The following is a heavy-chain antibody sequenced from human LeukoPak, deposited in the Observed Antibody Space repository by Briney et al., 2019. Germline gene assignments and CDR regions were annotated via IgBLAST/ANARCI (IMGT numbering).Heavy chain of an antibody. V-gene: IGHV3-30-3*01. CDR3: ARSGSFRIHSDL. CDR2: TSYDGSNK. D-gene: IGHD1-26*01. J-gene: IGHJ5*02. CDR1: GFTFTSYT. Sequence: GSSLRLSCAALGFTFTSYTGHWVRQAPGRGLEWVASTSYDGSNKFYADSVKGRFTISKDKSKNTLSLEMSSLGVEDTAVYHCARSGSFRIHSDLWGQGTLVTVSS.